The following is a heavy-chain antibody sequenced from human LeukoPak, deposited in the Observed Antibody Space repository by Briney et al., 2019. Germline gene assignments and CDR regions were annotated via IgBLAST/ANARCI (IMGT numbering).Heavy chain of an antibody. J-gene: IGHJ4*02. D-gene: IGHD1-26*01. Sequence: SVKVSSKASGGTFSSYAISWVRQAPGQGLEWMGGIIPIFGTANYAQKLQGRVTMTTDTSTSTAYMELRSLRSDDTAVYYCARDAGATQLDYWGQGTLVTVSS. CDR3: ARDAGATQLDY. V-gene: IGHV1-69*05. CDR2: IIPIFGTA. CDR1: GGTFSSYA.